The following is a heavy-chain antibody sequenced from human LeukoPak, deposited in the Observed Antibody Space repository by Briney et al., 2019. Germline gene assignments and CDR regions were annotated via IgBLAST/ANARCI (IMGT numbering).Heavy chain of an antibody. V-gene: IGHV3-48*03. CDR3: ARASGNSAEFDY. CDR1: GFTFSSYE. CDR2: ISSSGSTI. J-gene: IGHJ4*02. D-gene: IGHD4-23*01. Sequence: TGGSLRLSXAASGFTFSSYEMNWVRQAPGKGLEWVSYISSSGSTIYYADSVKGRFTISRDNAKNSLYLQMNSLRAEDTAVYYCARASGNSAEFDYWGQGTLVTVSS.